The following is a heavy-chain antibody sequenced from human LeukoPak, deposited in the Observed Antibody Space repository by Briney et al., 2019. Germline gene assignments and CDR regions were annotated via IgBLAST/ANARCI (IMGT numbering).Heavy chain of an antibody. CDR3: ARGSRAIVSTKFARGRYMDV. CDR1: GFTFSSYA. D-gene: IGHD5/OR15-5a*01. CDR2: ISYDGSNK. Sequence: GGSLRLSCAASGFTFSSYAMHWVRQAPGKGLEWVAFISYDGSNKYYADSVNGRFTISRDNSKNTLYLQMNSLRAEDTALYYCARGSRAIVSTKFARGRYMDVWGKGTTVTVSS. J-gene: IGHJ6*03. V-gene: IGHV3-30*04.